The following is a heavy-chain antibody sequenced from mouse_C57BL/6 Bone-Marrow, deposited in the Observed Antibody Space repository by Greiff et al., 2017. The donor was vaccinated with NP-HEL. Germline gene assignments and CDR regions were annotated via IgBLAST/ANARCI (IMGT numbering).Heavy chain of an antibody. Sequence: QVQLKESGAELARPGASVKLSCKASGYTFTSYGISWVKQRTGQGLEWIGEIYPRSGNTYYNEKFKGKATLTADKSSSTAYMELRSLTSEDSAVYFCARLYYGNCYWGQGTTLTVSS. D-gene: IGHD2-1*01. CDR1: GYTFTSYG. J-gene: IGHJ2*01. CDR2: IYPRSGNT. V-gene: IGHV1-81*01. CDR3: ARLYYGNCY.